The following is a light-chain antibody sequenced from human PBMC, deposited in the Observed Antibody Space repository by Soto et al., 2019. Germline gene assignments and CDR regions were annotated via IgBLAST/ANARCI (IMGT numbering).Light chain of an antibody. CDR3: SSYTSSSTRVV. CDR2: DVS. CDR1: SSDVGGYNY. J-gene: IGLJ1*01. V-gene: IGLV2-14*01. Sequence: QSALTQPASVSGSPGQSITISCTGTSSDVGGYNYVSWYQQHPGKAPKLMIYDVSNRPSGVSNRFSGSKSGNTASLTISGLQDEDEADYYCSSYTSSSTRVVFGTGTKLTVL.